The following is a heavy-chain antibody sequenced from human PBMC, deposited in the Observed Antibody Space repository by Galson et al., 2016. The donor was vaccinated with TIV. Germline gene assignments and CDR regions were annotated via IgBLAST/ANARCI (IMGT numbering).Heavy chain of an antibody. CDR3: ARFEYGDYVDY. CDR1: GYTFTGYY. Sequence: SVKVSCKASGYTFTGYYIHWVRQAPGQGLEWMGWTSPNTGDTNYAQKFKGRVTMTRDTSITTVYMELTRLRSDDTAVYYCARFEYGDYVDYWGQGTLVTDSS. CDR2: TSPNTGDT. D-gene: IGHD4-17*01. V-gene: IGHV1-2*02. J-gene: IGHJ4*02.